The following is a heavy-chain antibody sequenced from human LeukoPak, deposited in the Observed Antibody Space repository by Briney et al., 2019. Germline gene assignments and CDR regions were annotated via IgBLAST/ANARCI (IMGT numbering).Heavy chain of an antibody. D-gene: IGHD2-8*01. CDR2: IYYSGST. J-gene: IGHJ4*02. Sequence: SETLSLTCTVSGGSVSSGSYYWSWIRQPPGKGLEWIGYIYYSGSTNYNPSLKSRVTISVDTSKNQFSLKLTSVTAADTAVYYCARRSCSNGVCYFFDSWGLGTLVTVSS. CDR3: ARRSCSNGVCYFFDS. V-gene: IGHV4-61*01. CDR1: GGSVSSGSYY.